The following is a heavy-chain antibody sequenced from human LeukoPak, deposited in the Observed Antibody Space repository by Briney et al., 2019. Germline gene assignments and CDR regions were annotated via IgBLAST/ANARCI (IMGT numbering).Heavy chain of an antibody. CDR3: ARRQRITMIVVVIGRNNQYAFDI. V-gene: IGHV4-34*01. CDR2: INHSGST. CDR1: GGSFSGYY. Sequence: PSETLSLTCAVYGGSFSGYYWSWIRQPPGKGLEWIGEINHSGSTNYNPSLKSRVTISVDTSKNQFSLKLSSVTAADTAVYYCARRQRITMIVVVIGRNNQYAFDIWGQGTMVTVSS. D-gene: IGHD3-22*01. J-gene: IGHJ3*02.